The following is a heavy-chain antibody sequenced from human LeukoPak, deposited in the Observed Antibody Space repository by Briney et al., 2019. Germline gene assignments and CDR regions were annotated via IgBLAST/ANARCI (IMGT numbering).Heavy chain of an antibody. CDR3: ARVRGLGLFDY. D-gene: IGHD3-10*01. V-gene: IGHV4-59*01. J-gene: IGHJ4*02. Sequence: SETLSLTCTVSGGSINNYYWGWIRQPPGKGLEWIGHVYDSGSTDNNPSLKSRVTISVDTSRNQFSLRLTSVTAADTAMYFCARVRGLGLFDYGVRGILVSVSS. CDR1: GGSINNYY. CDR2: VYDSGST.